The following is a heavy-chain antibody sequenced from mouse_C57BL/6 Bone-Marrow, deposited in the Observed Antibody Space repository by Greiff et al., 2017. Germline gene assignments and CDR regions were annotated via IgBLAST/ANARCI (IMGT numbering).Heavy chain of an antibody. Sequence: QVQLQQPGAELVKPGASVKLSCKASGYTFTSYWMQWVKQRPGQGLEWIGEIDPSDSYTNSNQKFKGKATLTVDTSSSTAYMQLSSLTSEDSAVYYCASRDGYFDYWGQGTTLTVSS. CDR2: IDPSDSYT. J-gene: IGHJ2*01. CDR1: GYTFTSYW. D-gene: IGHD3-3*01. V-gene: IGHV1-50*01. CDR3: ASRDGYFDY.